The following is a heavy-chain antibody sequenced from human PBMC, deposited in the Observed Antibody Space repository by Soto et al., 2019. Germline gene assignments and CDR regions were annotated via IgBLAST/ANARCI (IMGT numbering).Heavy chain of an antibody. D-gene: IGHD5-12*01. Sequence: PSETLSLTCTVSGGSISSSSYYWGWIRQPPGKGLEWIGSIYYSGSTYYNPSLKSRVTISVDTSKNQFSLKLSSVTAADTAVYYCARHGFWYSGYDELDYWGQGTLVTVSS. V-gene: IGHV4-39*01. CDR3: ARHGFWYSGYDELDY. J-gene: IGHJ4*02. CDR2: IYYSGST. CDR1: GGSISSSSYY.